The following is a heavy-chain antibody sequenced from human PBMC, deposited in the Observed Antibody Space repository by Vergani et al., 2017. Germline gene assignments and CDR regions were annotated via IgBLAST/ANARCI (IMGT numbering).Heavy chain of an antibody. CDR3: ARHSTVEWLVKLGWIDP. Sequence: QLQLQESGPGLVKRSETLSLTCTVSGGSISSSSYYWGWISQPPEKGLEWIGLIYHVGSTYYNPSLKSRVTISVDTSKNQFSLKLSSVTAADTAVYFCARHSTVEWLVKLGWIDPWGQGSLVTVSS. J-gene: IGHJ5*02. CDR1: GGSISSSSYY. CDR2: IYHVGST. V-gene: IGHV4-39*01. D-gene: IGHD6-19*01.